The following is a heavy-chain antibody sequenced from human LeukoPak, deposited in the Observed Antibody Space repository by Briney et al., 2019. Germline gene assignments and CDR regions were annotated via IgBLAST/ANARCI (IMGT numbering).Heavy chain of an antibody. D-gene: IGHD2-15*01. Sequence: PGGSLRLFCAASGFTFSSSWMNWVRQAPGKGLEWVANIKQDGTEKYYVDSVKGRFTISRDNAKNSLYLQMNSLRAEDTAVYYCARVSCAGGSCYSDYWGQGTLLTVFS. J-gene: IGHJ4*02. V-gene: IGHV3-7*05. CDR1: GFTFSSSW. CDR2: IKQDGTEK. CDR3: ARVSCAGGSCYSDY.